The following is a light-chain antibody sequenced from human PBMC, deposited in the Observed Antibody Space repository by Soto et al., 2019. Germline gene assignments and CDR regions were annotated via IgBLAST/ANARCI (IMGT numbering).Light chain of an antibody. CDR1: QSVSSSY. CDR2: GAS. V-gene: IGKV3-20*01. Sequence: EIVLTQSPGTLSLSPGERATLSCRASQSVSSSYLAWYQQKPGQAPRLLIYGASSSATGIPDRFSGSGSGTDFTLTISSQEPEDFSVYYCQQYGSSPFTFGPGTKVDIK. CDR3: QQYGSSPFT. J-gene: IGKJ3*01.